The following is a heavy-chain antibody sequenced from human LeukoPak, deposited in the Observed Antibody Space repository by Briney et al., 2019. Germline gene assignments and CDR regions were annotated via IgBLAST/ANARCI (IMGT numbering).Heavy chain of an antibody. V-gene: IGHV4-30-4*01. CDR3: ARDQLRNDAFDI. CDR2: IYYSGST. J-gene: IGHJ3*02. D-gene: IGHD1-26*01. CDR1: GGSISSGDYY. Sequence: SQALSLTCTVSGGSISSGDYYWSWIRQPPGKGLEWIGYIYYSGSTYYNPSLKSRVTISVDTSKNQFSLKLSSVTAADTAVYYCARDQLRNDAFDIWGQGTMVTVSS.